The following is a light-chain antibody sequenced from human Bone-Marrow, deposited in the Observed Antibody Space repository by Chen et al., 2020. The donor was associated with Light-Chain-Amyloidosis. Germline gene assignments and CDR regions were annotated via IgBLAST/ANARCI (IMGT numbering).Light chain of an antibody. CDR2: GVS. CDR1: QSISSTY. V-gene: IGKV3-20*01. CDR3: QQYSTSPLT. J-gene: IGKJ4*01. Sequence: EIVLTQSPGTLSLSPGDRATLSCRTSQSISSTYLAWYQQKPGQAPRLLIYGVSSRATGIADRCSGSGSGTDFTLTISRLEPEDVAVYYCQQYSTSPLTFGGGTKVEIK.